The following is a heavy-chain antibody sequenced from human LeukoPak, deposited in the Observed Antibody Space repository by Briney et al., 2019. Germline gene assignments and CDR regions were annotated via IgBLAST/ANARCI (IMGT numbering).Heavy chain of an antibody. CDR3: ARTYYDSSGYYAFDI. J-gene: IGHJ3*02. Sequence: PSETLSLTCTVSGVSISSYYWSWIRQPPGKGLEWIGYIYYSGSTNYNPSLKSRVTMSVDTSKNQFSLKLSSVTAADTAVYYCARTYYDSSGYYAFDIWGQGTMVTVSS. V-gene: IGHV4-59*01. CDR1: GVSISSYY. CDR2: IYYSGST. D-gene: IGHD3-22*01.